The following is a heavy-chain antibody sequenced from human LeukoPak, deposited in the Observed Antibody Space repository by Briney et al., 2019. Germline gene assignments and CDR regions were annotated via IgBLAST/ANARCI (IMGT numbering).Heavy chain of an antibody. CDR1: GFTFSSYA. D-gene: IGHD3-10*01. CDR2: ISGSGGST. Sequence: PGGSLRLSCAASGFTFSSYAMSWVRQAPGKGLEWVSAISGSGGSTYYADSVKGRFTISRDNSKSTLYLQMNSLRAEDTAVYYCAKPGPYGLGKSTPQDYWGQGTLVTVSS. V-gene: IGHV3-23*01. J-gene: IGHJ4*02. CDR3: AKPGPYGLGKSTPQDY.